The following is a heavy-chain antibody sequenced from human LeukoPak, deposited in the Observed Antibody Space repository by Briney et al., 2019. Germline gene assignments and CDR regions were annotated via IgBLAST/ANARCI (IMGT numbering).Heavy chain of an antibody. V-gene: IGHV3-49*04. CDR1: GFTFRSYT. CDR2: IRSKAYGGTT. J-gene: IGHJ4*02. D-gene: IGHD6-13*01. Sequence: GGSLRLSCTASGFTFRSYTMTWVRQAPGKGLEWVGFIRSKAYGGTTEYAASVKGRFTISRDDSKSIAYLQMNSLKTEDTAVYYCTRLSVGAAAGYFDYWGQGTLVTVSS. CDR3: TRLSVGAAAGYFDY.